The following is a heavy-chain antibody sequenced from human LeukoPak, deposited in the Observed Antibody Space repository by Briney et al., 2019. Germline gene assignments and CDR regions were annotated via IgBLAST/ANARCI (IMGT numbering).Heavy chain of an antibody. CDR2: ISSSSSYI. D-gene: IGHD3-22*01. CDR3: ARKGMIVVVTTDAFDI. Sequence: GGSLRLSCAASGFTFSSYSMNWVRQAPGKGLEWVSSISSSSSYIYYADSVKGRFTISRDNAKNSLYLQMNSLRAEDTAVYYCARKGMIVVVTTDAFDIWSQGTMVTVSS. V-gene: IGHV3-21*01. CDR1: GFTFSSYS. J-gene: IGHJ3*02.